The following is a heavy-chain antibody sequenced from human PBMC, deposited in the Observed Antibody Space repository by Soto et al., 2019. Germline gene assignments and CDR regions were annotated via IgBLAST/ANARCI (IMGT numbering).Heavy chain of an antibody. CDR3: ARALRYFDWLLRGGGMDV. Sequence: PSETLPLTYTVSCGSISSGGYYRSWIRQHPGKGLEWIGYIYYSGSTYYNPSLKSRVTISVDTSKNQFSLKLSSVTAADTAVYYCARALRYFDWLLRGGGMDVWGQGTTVTVSS. CDR1: CGSISSGGYY. D-gene: IGHD3-9*01. CDR2: IYYSGST. J-gene: IGHJ6*02. V-gene: IGHV4-31*03.